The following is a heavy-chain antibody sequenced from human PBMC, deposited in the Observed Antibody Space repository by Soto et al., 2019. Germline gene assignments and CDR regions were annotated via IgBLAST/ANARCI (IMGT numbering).Heavy chain of an antibody. CDR1: GYTFTSYG. D-gene: IGHD4-17*01. J-gene: IGHJ3*02. Sequence: ASVKVSCKASGYTFTSYGISWVRQAPGQGLEWMGWISAYNGNTNYAQKLQGRVTMTTDTSTSTAYMELRSLRSDDTAVYYCERGNDYGDYRDAFDIWGQGTMVTVSS. CDR2: ISAYNGNT. V-gene: IGHV1-18*01. CDR3: ERGNDYGDYRDAFDI.